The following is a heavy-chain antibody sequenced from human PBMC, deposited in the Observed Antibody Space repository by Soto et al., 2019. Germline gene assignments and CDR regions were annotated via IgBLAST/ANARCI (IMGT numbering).Heavy chain of an antibody. CDR2: IYYSGTA. CDR3: ATMHSSAWSFDS. Sequence: QVQLQESGPGLEESSQTLSLTCTVSGASISSGGYYWTWIRQFPGKGLECIGFIYYSGTAHYNPSLQSRVTISLDTSNNQFSLKLSSVTAADSAVYYCATMHSSAWSFDSWGQGTLVTVSS. CDR1: GASISSGGYY. V-gene: IGHV4-31*03. J-gene: IGHJ4*02. D-gene: IGHD6-19*01.